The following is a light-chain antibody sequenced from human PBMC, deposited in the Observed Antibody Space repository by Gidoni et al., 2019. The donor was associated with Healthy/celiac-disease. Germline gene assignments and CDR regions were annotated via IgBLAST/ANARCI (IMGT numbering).Light chain of an antibody. CDR1: QDISNY. V-gene: IGKV1-33*01. Sequence: DIQMTQSPSSLSASVVDRVTITCQASQDISNYLNWYQQKPGKAPKLLIYDASNLETGVPSRFSGSGSGTDFTFTISSLQPEDIATYYCQQYDNLPLTFXPXTKVDIK. J-gene: IGKJ3*01. CDR3: QQYDNLPLT. CDR2: DAS.